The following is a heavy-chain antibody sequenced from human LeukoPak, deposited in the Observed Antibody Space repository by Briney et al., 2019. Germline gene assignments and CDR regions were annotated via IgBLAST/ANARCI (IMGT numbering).Heavy chain of an antibody. D-gene: IGHD6-19*01. V-gene: IGHV3-7*01. Sequence: GGSLRLSCVASGFTFRTYAMSWVRQAPGKGLEWVANIKQDGSEKYYVDSVKGRFTISRDNAKNSLYLQMNSLRAADTAVYYCARGSRVEQWLERSFDYWGQGTLVTVSS. CDR2: IKQDGSEK. CDR3: ARGSRVEQWLERSFDY. CDR1: GFTFRTYA. J-gene: IGHJ4*02.